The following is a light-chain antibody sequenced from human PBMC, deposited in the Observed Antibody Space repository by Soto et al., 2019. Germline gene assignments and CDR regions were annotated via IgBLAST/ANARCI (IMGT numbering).Light chain of an antibody. CDR1: NIGSKS. J-gene: IGLJ2*01. V-gene: IGLV3-21*04. CDR3: QVWDSSSDHVV. CDR2: YDS. Sequence: SYELTQPPSVSVAPGKTARITCGGNNIGSKSVHWYQQKPGQATVLVIYYDSDRPSGIPERFSGSNSGNTATLTISIVEAGDEADYYCQVWDSSSDHVVFGGGTKLTVL.